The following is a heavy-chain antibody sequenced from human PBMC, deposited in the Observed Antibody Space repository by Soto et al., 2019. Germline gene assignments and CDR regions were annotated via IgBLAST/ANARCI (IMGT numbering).Heavy chain of an antibody. CDR1: GFTFSSYS. D-gene: IGHD3-10*01. V-gene: IGHV3-21*01. CDR3: ARDRGGFGELRGATDY. Sequence: EVQLVESGGGLVKPGGSLRLSCAASGFTFSSYSMNWVRQAPGKGLEWVSSISSSSSYIYYADSVKGRFTISRDNAKNSLYLQINSLRAEDTAVYYCARDRGGFGELRGATDYWGQGTLVTVSS. CDR2: ISSSSSYI. J-gene: IGHJ4*02.